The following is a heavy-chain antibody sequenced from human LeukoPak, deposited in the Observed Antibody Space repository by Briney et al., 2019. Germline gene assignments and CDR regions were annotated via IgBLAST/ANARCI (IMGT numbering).Heavy chain of an antibody. CDR2: KYSSGST. CDR1: GDSISSSSYY. D-gene: IGHD1-14*01. V-gene: IGHV4-61*02. CDR3: ARDSYRRGAFDL. J-gene: IGHJ3*01. Sequence: SETLSLTCTVSGDSISSSSYYWSWIRQPAGKGLEWIGRKYSSGSTNYNPTLKSRLTMSVDTSKNQFSLKLSSVTAADTAVYYCARDSYRRGAFDLWGQGTMVTVSS.